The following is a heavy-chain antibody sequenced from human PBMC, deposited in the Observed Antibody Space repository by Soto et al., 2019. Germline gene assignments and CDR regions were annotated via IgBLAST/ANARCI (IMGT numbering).Heavy chain of an antibody. CDR3: ARDLPPYEQLVAIAY. D-gene: IGHD6-6*01. Sequence: PGGSLRLSCAASGFTFSSYAMHWVRQAPGKGLEWVAVISYDGSNKYYADSVKGRFTISRDNSKNTLYLQMNSLRAEDTAVYYFARDLPPYEQLVAIAYWGQGTLVTVSS. V-gene: IGHV3-30-3*01. J-gene: IGHJ4*02. CDR2: ISYDGSNK. CDR1: GFTFSSYA.